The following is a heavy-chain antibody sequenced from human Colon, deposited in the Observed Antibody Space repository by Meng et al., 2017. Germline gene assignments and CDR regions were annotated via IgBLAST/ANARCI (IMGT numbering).Heavy chain of an antibody. CDR3: AKHFFYSGTKSFDN. V-gene: IGHV3-30-3*01. D-gene: IGHD1-26*01. CDR2: ISYDRDSM. J-gene: IGHJ4*02. Sequence: QVQRVESGGGVGQAGRSLRLHCAASGFPFGSYAMHWVRQAPGKGLEWVAAISYDRDSMYYADAVKGRFTISRDNSKNTLYLQMTSLRAEDTAIYYCAKHFFYSGTKSFDNWGQGTLVTVSS. CDR1: GFPFGSYA.